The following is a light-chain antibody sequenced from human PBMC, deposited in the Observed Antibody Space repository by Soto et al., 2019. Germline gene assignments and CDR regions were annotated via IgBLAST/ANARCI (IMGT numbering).Light chain of an antibody. CDR3: SSYAGSNNFV. CDR1: SSDVGGYNS. CDR2: EVS. J-gene: IGLJ1*01. V-gene: IGLV2-8*01. Sequence: QSVLTQPPSASGSPGQSVTISCTGTSSDVGGYNSVSWYQQHPGKAPKLMIYEVSKRPSGVPDRFSGSKSGNTASLTVSGLQAEDEADYYCSSYAGSNNFVFGTGTNVTVL.